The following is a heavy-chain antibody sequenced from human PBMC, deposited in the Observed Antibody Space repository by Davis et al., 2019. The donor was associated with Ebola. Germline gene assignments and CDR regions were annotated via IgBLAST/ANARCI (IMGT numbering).Heavy chain of an antibody. CDR2: INPNSGGT. J-gene: IGHJ6*04. CDR3: ARGDNWNDFWYYYYGMDV. Sequence: ASVKVSCKASGYTFTNYYMHWVRQAPGQGLEWMGRINPNSGGTNYAQKFQGRVTMTRDTSISTAYMELSRLRSDDTAVYYCARGDNWNDFWYYYYGMDVWGKGTTVTVSS. CDR1: GYTFTNYY. V-gene: IGHV1-2*06. D-gene: IGHD1-20*01.